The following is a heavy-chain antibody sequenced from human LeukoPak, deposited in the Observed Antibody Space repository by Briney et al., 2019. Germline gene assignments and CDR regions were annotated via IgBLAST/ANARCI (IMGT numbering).Heavy chain of an antibody. D-gene: IGHD1-26*01. CDR1: GFTFDDYA. CDR3: AKGGSYGLH. J-gene: IGHJ4*02. Sequence: PGRSLRLSCAASGFTFDDYAMHWVRQAPGKGLDWVSGISGSGATTYYANSVKGRFTISRDNSKNTLYLQMNSLRAEDTAVYYCAKGGSYGLHWGQGTLVTVSS. CDR2: ISGSGATT. V-gene: IGHV3-23*01.